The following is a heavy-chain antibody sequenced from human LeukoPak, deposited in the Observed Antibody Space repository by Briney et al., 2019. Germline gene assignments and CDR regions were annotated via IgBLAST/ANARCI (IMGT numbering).Heavy chain of an antibody. V-gene: IGHV3-7*01. CDR2: IKQDGSET. D-gene: IGHD2-8*01. CDR3: ARLMFLWPPIYFDY. Sequence: GGSLRLSCAASGSTFTTFWMSWVRQAPGEGLEWVANIKQDGSETFYVDSVKGRFTISRDNARNSVYLQMNSLRAEDTAVYYCARLMFLWPPIYFDYWGQGTLVTVSS. J-gene: IGHJ4*02. CDR1: GSTFTTFW.